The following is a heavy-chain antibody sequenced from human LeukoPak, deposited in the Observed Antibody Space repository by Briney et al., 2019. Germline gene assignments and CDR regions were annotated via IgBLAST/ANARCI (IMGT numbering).Heavy chain of an antibody. D-gene: IGHD4-17*01. CDR3: AREVDYGDYDY. Sequence: SETLSLTCTVSGGSISSYYWSWIRQPPGKGPEWIGYIYYSGSTNYNPSLKSRVTISVDTSKNQFSLKLSSVTAADTAVYYCAREVDYGDYDYWGQGTLVTVSS. CDR2: IYYSGST. V-gene: IGHV4-59*01. CDR1: GGSISSYY. J-gene: IGHJ4*02.